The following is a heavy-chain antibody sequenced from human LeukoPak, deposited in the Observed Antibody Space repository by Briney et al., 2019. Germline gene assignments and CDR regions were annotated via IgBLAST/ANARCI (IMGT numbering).Heavy chain of an antibody. D-gene: IGHD3-22*01. V-gene: IGHV3-23*01. J-gene: IGHJ4*02. CDR2: ISGSGGST. Sequence: GGSLRLSCAASGFTFSSYAMSWVRQAPGKGLEWVSAISGSGGSTYYADSVKGRSTISRDNSKNTLYLQMNSLRAEDTAVYYCANNYYDSSGYGFDYWGQGTLVTVSS. CDR3: ANNYYDSSGYGFDY. CDR1: GFTFSSYA.